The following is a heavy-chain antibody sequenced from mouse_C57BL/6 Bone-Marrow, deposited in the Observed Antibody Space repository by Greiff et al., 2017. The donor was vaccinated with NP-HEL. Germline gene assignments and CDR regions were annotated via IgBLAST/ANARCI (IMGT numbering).Heavy chain of an antibody. V-gene: IGHV1-42*01. Sequence: EVQLQQSGPELVKPGASVKISCKASGYSFTGYYMNWVKQSPDKSLEWIGEINPSTGGTTYNQKFKAKATLTVDKSSSTAYMQLKSLTSEDSAVYYCARSMVTTVVGDYAMDYWGQGTSVTVSS. CDR1: GYSFTGYY. CDR2: INPSTGGT. J-gene: IGHJ4*01. D-gene: IGHD1-1*01. CDR3: ARSMVTTVVGDYAMDY.